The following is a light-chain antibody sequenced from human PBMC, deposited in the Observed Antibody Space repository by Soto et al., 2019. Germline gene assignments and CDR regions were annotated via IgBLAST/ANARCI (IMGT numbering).Light chain of an antibody. CDR2: DAS. Sequence: ERATLSCRASQSVSSWLAWYQQKPGQAPRPPIYDASNRATGIPARFSGSVSGTDLTITISILEAEDGEVYSCQQPGYLLWT. CDR1: QSVSSW. V-gene: IGKV3-11*01. J-gene: IGKJ1*01. CDR3: QQPGYLLWT.